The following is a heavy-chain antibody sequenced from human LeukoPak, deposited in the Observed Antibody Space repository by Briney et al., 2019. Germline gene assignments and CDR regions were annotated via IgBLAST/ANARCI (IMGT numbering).Heavy chain of an antibody. CDR3: TTIRRAYDSSGFDY. Sequence: GSLRLSCAASGFTVSSNYMSWVRQSPGKGLEWVSVIYSGGSTYYADSVRGRFTISRDNSKNTLYLQMHSLKSEDTAIYYCTTIRRAYDSSGFDYWGQGTLVTAPS. V-gene: IGHV3-53*01. CDR2: IYSGGST. J-gene: IGHJ4*02. CDR1: GFTVSSNY. D-gene: IGHD3-22*01.